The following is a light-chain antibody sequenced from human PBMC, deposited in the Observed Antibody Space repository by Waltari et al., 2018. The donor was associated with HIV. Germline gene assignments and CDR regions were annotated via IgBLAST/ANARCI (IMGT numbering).Light chain of an antibody. CDR2: EAS. CDR1: QGVTSY. V-gene: IGKV3-11*01. Sequence: EIVLTQSPATLSLSPGERATLSCRASQGVTSYLAWYQQKPGQAPRLLIYEASNRATGIPDRFSGSGSGTDLTLTISSLEPEDFAVYYCQQRSNWPLTFGGGTKVEIK. J-gene: IGKJ4*01. CDR3: QQRSNWPLT.